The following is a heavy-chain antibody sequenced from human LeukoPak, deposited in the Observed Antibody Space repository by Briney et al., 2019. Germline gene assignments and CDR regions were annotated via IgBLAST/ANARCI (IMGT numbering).Heavy chain of an antibody. CDR2: IYTSGST. J-gene: IGHJ6*03. Sequence: SETLSLTCTVSGGSISSGSYYWSWIRQPAGKGLEWIGRIYTSGSTNYNPSLKSRVTISVDTSKNQFSLKLSSVTAADTAVYYCARAPWVVRGAKVYYYYYYMDVWGKGTTVTISS. CDR3: ARAPWVVRGAKVYYYYYYMDV. V-gene: IGHV4-61*02. CDR1: GGSISSGSYY. D-gene: IGHD3-10*01.